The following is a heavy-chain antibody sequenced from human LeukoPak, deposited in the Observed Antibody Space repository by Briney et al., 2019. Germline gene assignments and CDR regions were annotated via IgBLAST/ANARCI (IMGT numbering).Heavy chain of an antibody. J-gene: IGHJ5*02. Sequence: GSSVKVSCKASGGTFSSYAISWVRQAPGQGLEWMGGIIPIFGTANYAQKFQGRVTITADKSTSTAYMELSSLRSEDTAVYYCARGGTYYYDSSGYWFDPWGQGTLVTVSS. CDR2: IIPIFGTA. CDR1: GGTFSSYA. D-gene: IGHD3-22*01. V-gene: IGHV1-69*06. CDR3: ARGGTYYYDSSGYWFDP.